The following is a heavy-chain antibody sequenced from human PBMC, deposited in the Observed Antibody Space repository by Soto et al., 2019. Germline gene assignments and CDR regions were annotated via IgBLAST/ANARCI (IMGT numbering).Heavy chain of an antibody. CDR1: GGTFSSYA. Sequence: QVQLVQSGAEVKKPGSSVKVSCKASGGTFSSYAISWVRQAPGQGLEWMGGIIPIFGTANYAQKFQGRVTITADKSTSTAYMELSSLRSEDTAVYYCARGXXXXXXXXXYDYYYGMDVWGQGTT. CDR2: IIPIFGTA. V-gene: IGHV1-69*06. CDR3: ARGXXXXXXXXXYDYYYGMDV. J-gene: IGHJ6*02. D-gene: IGHD2-2*01.